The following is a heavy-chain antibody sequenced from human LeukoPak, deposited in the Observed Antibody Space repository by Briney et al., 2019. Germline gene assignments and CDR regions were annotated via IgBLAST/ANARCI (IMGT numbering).Heavy chain of an antibody. CDR2: IYYTGTT. J-gene: IGHJ4*02. Sequence: KPSETLSLTCTVSGDSIRSSGYYWGWIRQPPGKGLEWIGSIYYTGTTYYNPSLKSRVTVSADTSTNQFSLKVTSVTAADTALYYCARDRACSNGVCSYFDYWGQGTLVTVSS. V-gene: IGHV4-39*01. CDR3: ARDRACSNGVCSYFDY. CDR1: GDSIRSSGYY. D-gene: IGHD2-8*01.